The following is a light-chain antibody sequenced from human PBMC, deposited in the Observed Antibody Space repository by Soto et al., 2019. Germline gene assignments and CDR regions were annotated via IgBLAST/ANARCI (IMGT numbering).Light chain of an antibody. CDR3: CSYAGGSTFV. CDR2: EGS. V-gene: IGLV2-23*01. CDR1: SSVVGTYNL. J-gene: IGLJ1*01. Sequence: QSVLTQPASVSGSPGQSITISCTGTSSVVGTYNLVSWYQQHPGKAPKVMIYEGSKRPSGVPNRFSGSRSGNTASLTISGLQAEDEAEYYCCSYAGGSTFVFGTGTKVTVL.